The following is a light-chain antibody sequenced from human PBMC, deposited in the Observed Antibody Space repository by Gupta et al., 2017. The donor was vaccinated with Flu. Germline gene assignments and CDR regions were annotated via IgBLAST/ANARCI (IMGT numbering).Light chain of an antibody. CDR2: STN. V-gene: IGLV8-61*01. CDR1: SDSVSTSYY. Sequence: QTVVTQEPSFSVSPGGTVTLTCGLSSDSVSTSYYPSWYQQTPGQAPRTLIYSTNTRSSGVPDRYSGSILGNKAALTITGAQADDESDYYCVLYMSSGGWVFGGGTKLTVL. J-gene: IGLJ3*02. CDR3: VLYMSSGGWV.